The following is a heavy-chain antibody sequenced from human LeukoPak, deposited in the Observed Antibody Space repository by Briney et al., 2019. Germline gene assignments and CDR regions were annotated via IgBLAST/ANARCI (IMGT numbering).Heavy chain of an antibody. D-gene: IGHD4-17*01. J-gene: IGHJ4*02. Sequence: SETLSLTCAVHGGSFIGYYWSWIRQPPGKGLEWIGEINHSGSTNYNPSLKSRVTISVDTSKNQFSLKLSSVTAADTAVYYCAREYYGDYFQYYFDYWGQGTLVTVSS. CDR1: GGSFIGYY. V-gene: IGHV4-34*01. CDR3: AREYYGDYFQYYFDY. CDR2: INHSGST.